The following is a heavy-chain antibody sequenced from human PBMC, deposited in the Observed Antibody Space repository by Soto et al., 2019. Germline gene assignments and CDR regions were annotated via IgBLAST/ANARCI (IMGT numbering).Heavy chain of an antibody. CDR2: ISGSGRST. J-gene: IGHJ4*02. V-gene: IGHV3-23*01. CDR3: AKEQKDSSTWSELNY. CDR1: GFTLSRYG. D-gene: IGHD6-13*01. Sequence: SLRLSCAASGFTLSRYGMSWVPPAPGKGLEWVSAISGSGRSTYYADSVKGRFTISRDNSKNTLYLQMNSLRAEDTAVYYCAKEQKDSSTWSELNYWGQGTLVTVSS.